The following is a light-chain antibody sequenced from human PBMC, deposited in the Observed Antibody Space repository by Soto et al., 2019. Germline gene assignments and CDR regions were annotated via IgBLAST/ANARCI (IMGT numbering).Light chain of an antibody. Sequence: QSVLTQPPSASGTPGQRVTISCSGSSSNLGNNYVYWYQHVPGTAPKLLIYSNNQRPSGVPDRFSASKSGSSASLAISGLRSEDEADYYCALWDDSLNMVFGGGTKVTV. CDR3: ALWDDSLNMV. CDR1: SSNLGNNY. J-gene: IGLJ2*01. CDR2: SNN. V-gene: IGLV1-47*02.